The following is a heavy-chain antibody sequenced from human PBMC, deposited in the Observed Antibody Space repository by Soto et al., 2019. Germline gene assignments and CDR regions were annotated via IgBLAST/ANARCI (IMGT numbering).Heavy chain of an antibody. CDR1: GYTFTSYD. J-gene: IGHJ4*02. CDR2: MNPNSGNT. CDR3: GRGLAAAGTWGY. Sequence: ASVKVSCKASGYTFTSYDINWVRQATGQGLEWMGWMNPNSGNTGYAQKFQGRVTMTRNTSISTAYMELSSLRSEDTAVYYCGRGLAAAGTWGYWGQGPLVTVSS. D-gene: IGHD6-13*01. V-gene: IGHV1-8*01.